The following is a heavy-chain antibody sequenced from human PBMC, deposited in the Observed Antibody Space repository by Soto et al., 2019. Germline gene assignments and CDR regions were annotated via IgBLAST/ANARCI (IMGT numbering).Heavy chain of an antibody. Sequence: SVKVSCKASGGTFSSYAISWVRQAPGQGLEWMGRIIPILGIANYAQKFQGRVTITADKSTSTAYMELSSLRSEDTAVYYCADSYDSSGYYLGYWGQGTLVTVSS. J-gene: IGHJ4*02. CDR1: GGTFSSYA. V-gene: IGHV1-69*04. D-gene: IGHD3-22*01. CDR3: ADSYDSSGYYLGY. CDR2: IIPILGIA.